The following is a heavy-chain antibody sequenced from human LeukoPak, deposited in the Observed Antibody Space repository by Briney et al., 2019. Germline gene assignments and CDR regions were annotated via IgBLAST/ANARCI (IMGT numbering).Heavy chain of an antibody. D-gene: IGHD6-19*01. J-gene: IGHJ2*01. CDR3: AKDSSLNNLISSGFYWYFDL. Sequence: PGGSLRLSCAASGFTFSSYGMHWVRQAPGKGLEWVAFIRYDGSNKYYADSVKGRFTISRDNSKNTLYLQMNSLRAEDTAVYYCAKDSSLNNLISSGFYWYFDLWGRGTLVTVSS. CDR1: GFTFSSYG. V-gene: IGHV3-30*02. CDR2: IRYDGSNK.